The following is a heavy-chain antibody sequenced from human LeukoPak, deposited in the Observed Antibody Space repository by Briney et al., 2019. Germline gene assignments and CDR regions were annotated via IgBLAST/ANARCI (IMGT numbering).Heavy chain of an antibody. D-gene: IGHD2-21*02. CDR3: ARQQSDTSLFDP. CDR1: GDSISSTSYY. V-gene: IGHV4-39*01. J-gene: IGHJ5*02. CDR2: IFYSGSA. Sequence: PSETLSLTCIVSGDSISSTSYYWAWIRQPPGKGLEWIGIIFYSGSAYYTPSLRGRVTLSVDTSRNQFSLNLISVTAADTGVYFCARQQSDTSLFDPWGQGTLVTVSS.